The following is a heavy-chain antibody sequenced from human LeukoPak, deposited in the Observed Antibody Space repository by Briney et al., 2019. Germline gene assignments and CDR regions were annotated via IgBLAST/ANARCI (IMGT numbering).Heavy chain of an antibody. CDR2: IYRGGST. CDR3: ARLSANSSAYFFDY. CDR1: GFTVGSNY. J-gene: IGHJ4*02. Sequence: GGSLRLSCAASGFTVGSNYMSWVRQGPGKGLEWVSIIYRGGSTNYADSVKGRFTISRDTSKYTLYLQMNSLRAEDTAVYYCARLSANSSAYFFDYWGQGTLVTVSS. D-gene: IGHD3-22*01. V-gene: IGHV3-66*04.